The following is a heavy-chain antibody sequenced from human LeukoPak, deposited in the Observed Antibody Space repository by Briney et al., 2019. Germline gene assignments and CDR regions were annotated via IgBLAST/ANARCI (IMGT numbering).Heavy chain of an antibody. CDR1: GGSISSGGYS. CDR2: ISGSGGST. J-gene: IGHJ4*02. CDR3: ANVYPGYRGSPRGLLWFGELIDY. Sequence: ATLSLTCAVSGGSISSGGYSWSWVRQAPGKGLEWVSAISGSGGSTYYADSVKGRFTISRDNSKNTLYLQMNSLRAEDTAVYYCANVYPGYRGSPRGLLWFGELIDYWGQGTLVTVSS. D-gene: IGHD3-10*01. V-gene: IGHV3-23*01.